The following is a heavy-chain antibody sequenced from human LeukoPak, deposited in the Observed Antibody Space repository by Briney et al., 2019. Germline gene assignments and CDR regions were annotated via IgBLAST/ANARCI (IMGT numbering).Heavy chain of an antibody. J-gene: IGHJ4*02. CDR1: GGSLSNYY. V-gene: IGHV4-34*01. CDR3: APIYGDYSDFDC. Sequence: PSEPLSLTCAVYGGSLSNYYGSGIPQPPEKPLEWSGEITHHGKIHHNPSLKSPVTISIDKSNNHPSLKRTSVTAADTAVYYCAPIYGDYSDFDCWGQGTLVTVSS. CDR2: ITHHGKI. D-gene: IGHD4-17*01.